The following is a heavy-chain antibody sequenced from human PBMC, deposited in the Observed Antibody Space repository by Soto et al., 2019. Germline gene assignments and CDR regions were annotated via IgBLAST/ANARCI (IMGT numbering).Heavy chain of an antibody. CDR3: ARAASYYYGMDV. D-gene: IGHD6-25*01. Sequence: ASVKVSCKASGYTFTGYYMHWVRQAPGQGLEWMGWINPNSGGTNYARKFQGRVTMTRDTSISTAYMELSRLRSDDTAVYYCARAASYYYGMDVWGQGTTVTVSS. V-gene: IGHV1-2*02. CDR1: GYTFTGYY. J-gene: IGHJ6*02. CDR2: INPNSGGT.